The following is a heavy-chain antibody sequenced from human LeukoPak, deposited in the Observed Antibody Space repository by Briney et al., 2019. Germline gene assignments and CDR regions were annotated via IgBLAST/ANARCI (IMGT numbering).Heavy chain of an antibody. CDR3: ARLGARQMLEY. D-gene: IGHD4-17*01. CDR2: IKQDGGQI. J-gene: IGHJ4*02. CDR1: EFTFSSYW. Sequence: QTGGSLRLSCAASEFTFSSYWMSWVRQAPGKGLEWVANIKQDGGQIYYLDSVKGRFTVSRDNANNSMYLQMNSLRAEDTAVYYCARLGARQMLEYWGQGTLVTVSS. V-gene: IGHV3-7*01.